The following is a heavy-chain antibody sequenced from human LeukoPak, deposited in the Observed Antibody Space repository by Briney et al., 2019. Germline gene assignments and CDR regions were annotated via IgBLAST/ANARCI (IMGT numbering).Heavy chain of an antibody. CDR3: ARDRANTRIAAAFDP. J-gene: IGHJ5*02. Sequence: ASVKVSCKASGYTFTSYGISWVRQAPGQGLEWMGWISAYNGNTNYAQKLQGRVTMTTDTSTSTAYMKLRSLRSDDTAVYYCARDRANTRIAAAFDPWGQGTLVAVSS. V-gene: IGHV1-18*01. CDR1: GYTFTSYG. D-gene: IGHD6-13*01. CDR2: ISAYNGNT.